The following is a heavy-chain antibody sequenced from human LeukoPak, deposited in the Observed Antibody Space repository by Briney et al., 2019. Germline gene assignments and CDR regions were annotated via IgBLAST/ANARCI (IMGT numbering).Heavy chain of an antibody. Sequence: GGSLRLSCAASGVTVGNNYMIWVRQAPGKGLEWVSRIYSGGATDYADSVKGRFTISRDSSKNTLFLQMNSLRAEDTAVYYCARGPSAETIGTYGWGQGTLVTVSS. D-gene: IGHD5-24*01. J-gene: IGHJ4*02. V-gene: IGHV3-66*01. CDR2: IYSGGAT. CDR1: GVTVGNNY. CDR3: ARGPSAETIGTYG.